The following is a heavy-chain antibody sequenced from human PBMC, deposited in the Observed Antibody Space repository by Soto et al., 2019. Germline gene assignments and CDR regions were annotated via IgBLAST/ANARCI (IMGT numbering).Heavy chain of an antibody. Sequence: WWSLRLSCSASVFTFSSYWMSWCRQAPGKGLEWVANIKQDGSEKYYVDSVKGRFTISRDNAKNSLYLQMNSLRAEDTAVYYCARDELRITMIVGDAFDIWGQGTMVTVSS. D-gene: IGHD3-22*01. CDR2: IKQDGSEK. CDR1: VFTFSSYW. J-gene: IGHJ3*02. CDR3: ARDELRITMIVGDAFDI. V-gene: IGHV3-7*03.